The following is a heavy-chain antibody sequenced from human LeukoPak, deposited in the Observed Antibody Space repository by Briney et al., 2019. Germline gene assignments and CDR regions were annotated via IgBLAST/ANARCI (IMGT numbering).Heavy chain of an antibody. CDR3: TGDNFDSSVKFDY. CDR2: IRSKANNYAT. J-gene: IGHJ4*02. V-gene: IGHV3-73*01. CDR1: GSTFGNYY. D-gene: IGHD3-22*01. Sequence: GGSLRLSCAASGSTFGNYYMSWVRQASGKGLEWVGRIRSKANNYATAYAASVKGRFTISRGDSKNTAYLQMNSLKTEDTAVYYCTGDNFDSSVKFDYWGQGTLVTVSS.